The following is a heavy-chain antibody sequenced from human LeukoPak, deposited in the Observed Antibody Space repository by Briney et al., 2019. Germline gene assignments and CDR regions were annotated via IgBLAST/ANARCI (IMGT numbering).Heavy chain of an antibody. D-gene: IGHD6-6*01. CDR3: ARGIEYRYYYYYYYMDV. V-gene: IGHV4-34*01. Sequence: SETLSLTCAVYGGSLSGYYWSWIRQPPGKGLEWIGEINHSGSTNYNPSLKSRVTISVDTSKNQFSLKLSSVTAADTAVYYCARGIEYRYYYYYYYMDVWGKGTTVTVSS. CDR2: INHSGST. J-gene: IGHJ6*03. CDR1: GGSLSGYY.